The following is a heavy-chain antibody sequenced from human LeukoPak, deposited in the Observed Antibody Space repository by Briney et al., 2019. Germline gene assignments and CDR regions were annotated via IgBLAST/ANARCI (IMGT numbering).Heavy chain of an antibody. CDR3: ARGCIGVGGTVGWFDP. Sequence: SVKVSCKASGGTFSSYAISWVRRAPGQGLEWMGGIIPIFGTANYAQKFQGRVTITTDESTSTAYMELSSLRSEDTAVYYCARGCIGVGGTVGWFDPWGQGTLVTVSS. CDR2: IIPIFGTA. J-gene: IGHJ5*02. V-gene: IGHV1-69*05. D-gene: IGHD3-3*01. CDR1: GGTFSSYA.